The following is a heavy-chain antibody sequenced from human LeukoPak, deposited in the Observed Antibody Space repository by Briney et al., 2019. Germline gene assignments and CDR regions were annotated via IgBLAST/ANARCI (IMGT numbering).Heavy chain of an antibody. CDR1: GGSFSGYS. CDR2: INHSGSI. V-gene: IGHV4-34*01. CDR3: AREKQWLVRPYYYGMDV. D-gene: IGHD6-19*01. Sequence: KPSETLSLTCAVYGGSFSGYSWSWVRQPPGKGLEWIGEINHSGSINYNPSLKSRVTISEDTSKRQFSLRLSSVTAADTAVYYCAREKQWLVRPYYYGMDVWGQGTTVTVSS. J-gene: IGHJ6*02.